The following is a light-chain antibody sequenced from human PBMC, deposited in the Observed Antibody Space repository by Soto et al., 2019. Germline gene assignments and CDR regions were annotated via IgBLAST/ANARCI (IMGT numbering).Light chain of an antibody. J-gene: IGKJ2*01. CDR3: QQYGSSPPT. CDR1: QSVSSSY. Sequence: ETVLTQSPGTLSLSPGERATLSCRASQSVSSSYLAWYQQKPGQAPRLLIYGASSRATGIPDRFSDSGSGTDFTLTISRLEPEDFAVYYCQQYGSSPPTFGQGTKLEIK. V-gene: IGKV3-20*01. CDR2: GAS.